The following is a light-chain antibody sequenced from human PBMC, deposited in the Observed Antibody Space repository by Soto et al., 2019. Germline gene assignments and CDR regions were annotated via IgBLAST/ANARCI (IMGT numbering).Light chain of an antibody. CDR2: GAS. CDR3: QHYDTSPPEFT. CDR1: QSVNSNY. J-gene: IGKJ3*01. Sequence: EIVLTQSPGTLSLSPGERATLSCRASQSVNSNYLAWYQHQPGQAPRLLIFGASYRATGIPDRFSGSGSGTDFTLTISRLEPEDFEVYYCQHYDTSPPEFTFGPGTKVDIK. V-gene: IGKV3-20*01.